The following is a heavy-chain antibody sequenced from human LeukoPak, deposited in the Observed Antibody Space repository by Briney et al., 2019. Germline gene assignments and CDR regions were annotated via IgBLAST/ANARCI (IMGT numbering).Heavy chain of an antibody. Sequence: GESLKISCKGSGHNFANYWIAWVRQMPGKGLEWVGIIYPGDSDTRYSPSFQGQVTISADTSISTAYLQWSSLRASDTAIYYCTNTLYSSGWLDPWGQGTLVTVSS. J-gene: IGHJ5*02. D-gene: IGHD6-19*01. CDR3: TNTLYSSGWLDP. CDR1: GHNFANYW. V-gene: IGHV5-51*01. CDR2: IYPGDSDT.